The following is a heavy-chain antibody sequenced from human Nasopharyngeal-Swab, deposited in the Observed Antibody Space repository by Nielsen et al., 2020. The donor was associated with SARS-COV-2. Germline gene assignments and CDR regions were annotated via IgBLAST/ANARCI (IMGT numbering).Heavy chain of an antibody. Sequence: WVRQAPGQGLEWMGGIIPIFGTANYAQKFQGRVTITADKSTSTAYMELSSLRSEDTAVYYCARDIFSITMVQGVIHYYYGMDVWGQGTTVTVSS. D-gene: IGHD3-10*01. CDR3: ARDIFSITMVQGVIHYYYGMDV. CDR2: IIPIFGTA. V-gene: IGHV1-69*06. J-gene: IGHJ6*02.